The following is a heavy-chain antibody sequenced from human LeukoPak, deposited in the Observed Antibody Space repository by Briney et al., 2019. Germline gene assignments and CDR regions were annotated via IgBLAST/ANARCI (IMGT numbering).Heavy chain of an antibody. V-gene: IGHV3-30*02. D-gene: IGHD6-6*01. Sequence: PGGSLRLSCAASGFTFSSYGMHWVRQAPGKGLEWVAFIRYDGSNKYYADSVKGRFTISRDNSKNTLYLQMNNLRAEDTAVYYCAKIGIAARPHDYWGRGTLVTVSS. CDR2: IRYDGSNK. CDR1: GFTFSSYG. CDR3: AKIGIAARPHDY. J-gene: IGHJ4*02.